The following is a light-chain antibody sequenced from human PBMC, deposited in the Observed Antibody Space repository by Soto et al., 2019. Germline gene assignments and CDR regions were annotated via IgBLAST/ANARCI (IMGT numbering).Light chain of an antibody. V-gene: IGKV1-5*03. CDR3: QQYNGYWT. J-gene: IGKJ1*01. CDR1: QSISDS. Sequence: DIQMTQSPSTLSASVGDRVTITCRASQSISDSLAWYQQKPGKAQKLLIYEASSLKSGVPSRFSGSRSGTEYTLTISSLQPDDFATYYCQQYNGYWTFGQGTKVEIK. CDR2: EAS.